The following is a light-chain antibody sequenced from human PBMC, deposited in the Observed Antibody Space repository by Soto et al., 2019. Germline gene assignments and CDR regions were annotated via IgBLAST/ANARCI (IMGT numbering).Light chain of an antibody. Sequence: QPVLTQSPSASASLGASVKLTCTLSSGHSNYAIAWHQQQSEKGPRYLMKLNSDGSHSKGDGIPDRFSGSSSGAERYLTISILQSEDEADYYCQTWGSGIVVFGRGTKVIVL. CDR1: SGHSNYA. V-gene: IGLV4-69*01. CDR3: QTWGSGIVV. CDR2: LNSDGSH. J-gene: IGLJ2*01.